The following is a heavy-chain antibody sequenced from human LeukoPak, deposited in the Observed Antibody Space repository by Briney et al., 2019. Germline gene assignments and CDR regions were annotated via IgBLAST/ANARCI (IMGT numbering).Heavy chain of an antibody. CDR2: IKQDGSEK. D-gene: IGHD6-19*01. CDR1: GFTFSSYW. J-gene: IGHJ4*02. Sequence: GGSLRLSCAASGFTFSSYWMTWVRQAPGKGLEWVANIKQDGSEKYYADSVKGRFTISRDNAKNSLYLQVNSLRAEDTAVYYCARENDSGWSGPFDYWGQGTLVTVSS. CDR3: ARENDSGWSGPFDY. V-gene: IGHV3-7*03.